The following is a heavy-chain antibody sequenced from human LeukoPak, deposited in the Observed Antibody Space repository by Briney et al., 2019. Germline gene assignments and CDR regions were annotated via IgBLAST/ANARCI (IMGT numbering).Heavy chain of an antibody. Sequence: GGSLRLSCAASGFTFSSYAMSWVRQAPGKGLEWVSAISGSGGSTYYADSVKGRFTISRDNSKNTLYLQMNSLRAEDTAVYYRAKDLLWFGSMDVWGKGTTVTVSS. CDR1: GFTFSSYA. D-gene: IGHD3-10*01. V-gene: IGHV3-23*01. CDR2: ISGSGGST. J-gene: IGHJ6*04. CDR3: AKDLLWFGSMDV.